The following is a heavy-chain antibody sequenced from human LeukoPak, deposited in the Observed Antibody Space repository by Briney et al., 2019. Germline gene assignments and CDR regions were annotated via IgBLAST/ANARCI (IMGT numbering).Heavy chain of an antibody. J-gene: IGHJ4*02. D-gene: IGHD2-2*02. CDR3: ARVISVVVPVAIGGYYFDS. CDR1: GYTFTSYG. Sequence: VASVKVSCKASGYTFTSYGISWVRQAPGQGLEWMGWISAYNGNTNYAQKLQGRVTMTTDTSTSTAYMELRSLRSDDTAVYYCARVISVVVPVAIGGYYFDSWGQGTLVTVSS. V-gene: IGHV1-18*01. CDR2: ISAYNGNT.